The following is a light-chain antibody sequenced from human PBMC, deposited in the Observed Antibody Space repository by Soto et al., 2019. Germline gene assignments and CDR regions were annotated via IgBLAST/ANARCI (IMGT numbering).Light chain of an antibody. CDR2: DVS. V-gene: IGLV2-14*03. J-gene: IGLJ2*01. CDR1: SADIGAFNY. CDR3: SSYSTSSALV. Sequence: QSALTQPASVPGSPGQSITISCAGTSADIGAFNYVSWYQHHPGEAPKLLIYDVSDRPSGVSTRFSASKSANTASLTISGLQADDEADYYCSSYSTSSALVFGGGTQLTVL.